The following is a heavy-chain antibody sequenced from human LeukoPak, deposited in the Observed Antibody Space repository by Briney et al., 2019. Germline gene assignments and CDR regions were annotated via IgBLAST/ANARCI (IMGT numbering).Heavy chain of an antibody. CDR1: GFTFSSYW. V-gene: IGHV3-30*02. D-gene: IGHD5-12*01. J-gene: IGHJ3*02. Sequence: PGGSLRLSCAASGFTFSSYWMSWVRQAPGKGLEWVAFIRYDGSNKYYADSVKGRFTISRDNSKNTLYLQMNSLRSEDTAVYYCARGYPPWRFRLRKLLDIWGQGTMVTVSS. CDR3: ARGYPPWRFRLRKLLDI. CDR2: IRYDGSNK.